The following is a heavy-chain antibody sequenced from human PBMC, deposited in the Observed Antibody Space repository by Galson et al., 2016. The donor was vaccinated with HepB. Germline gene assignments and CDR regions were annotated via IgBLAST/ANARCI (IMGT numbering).Heavy chain of an antibody. J-gene: IGHJ4*02. CDR1: GFTFRNYV. V-gene: IGHV3-23*01. D-gene: IGHD4-17*01. CDR2: ISSSGDST. CDR3: VRGLPRLGDSFN. Sequence: SLRLSCAASGFTFRNYVMNWVRQTPGKALEWVSEISSSGDSTNYADSVKGRFTISRDKSKNTLFMQMDSLRAEDTAVFYCVRGLPRLGDSFNWGQGTLVTVSS.